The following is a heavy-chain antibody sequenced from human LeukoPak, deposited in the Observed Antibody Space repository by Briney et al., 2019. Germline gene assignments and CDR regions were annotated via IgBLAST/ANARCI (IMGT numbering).Heavy chain of an antibody. CDR1: GGSISSSSYY. CDR3: ARSYGDNLNFDY. V-gene: IGHV4-39*07. J-gene: IGHJ4*02. D-gene: IGHD4-17*01. CDR2: IYYSGST. Sequence: SETLSLTCTVSGGSISSSSYYWGWLRQPPGTGLEWIGSIYYSGSTYYNPSLKSRVTISVDTSKNQFSLKLSSVTAADTAVYYCARSYGDNLNFDYWGQGSLVTVSS.